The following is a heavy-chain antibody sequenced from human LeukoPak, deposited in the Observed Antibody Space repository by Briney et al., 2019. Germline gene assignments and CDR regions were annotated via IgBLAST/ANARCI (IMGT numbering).Heavy chain of an antibody. D-gene: IGHD3-9*01. CDR3: ASDILTGNDY. CDR1: GFTFSSYS. Sequence: GGSLRLSCAASGFTFSSYSMNWVRQAPGKGLEWVSYISSSSSTIYYADSVKGRFTISRDNAKNSLYLQMNSLRAEDTAVYYCASDILTGNDYWGQGTLVTVSS. CDR2: ISSSSSTI. V-gene: IGHV3-48*01. J-gene: IGHJ4*02.